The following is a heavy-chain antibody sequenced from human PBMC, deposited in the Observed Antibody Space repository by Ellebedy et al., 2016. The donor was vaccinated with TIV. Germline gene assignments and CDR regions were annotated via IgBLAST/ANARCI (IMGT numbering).Heavy chain of an antibody. V-gene: IGHV4-59*01. CDR2: IYYSGNT. CDR3: ARASHDIMTGYLDS. CDR1: GGSISTYY. Sequence: MPSETLSLTCTVSGGSISTYYWSRIRQPPGKGLEWIGYIYYSGNTKHNPSLKSRVAISLDKSKNQFSLKLSSVTAADTAVYYCARASHDIMTGYLDSWGQGTLVTVSS. D-gene: IGHD3-9*01. J-gene: IGHJ4*02.